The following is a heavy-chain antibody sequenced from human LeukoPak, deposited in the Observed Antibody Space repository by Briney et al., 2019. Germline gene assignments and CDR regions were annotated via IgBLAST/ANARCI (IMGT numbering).Heavy chain of an antibody. Sequence: GGSLRLSCAASAFTFSSYAMTWVRQAPGKGLEWVANIRKDGGDIHYVDSVKGRFTISRDNAKNSVYLQMHSLRAEDTAMYYCARDAFGDFSYWGQGILVTVSS. J-gene: IGHJ4*02. CDR1: AFTFSSYA. CDR3: ARDAFGDFSY. V-gene: IGHV3-7*01. CDR2: IRKDGGDI. D-gene: IGHD3-10*01.